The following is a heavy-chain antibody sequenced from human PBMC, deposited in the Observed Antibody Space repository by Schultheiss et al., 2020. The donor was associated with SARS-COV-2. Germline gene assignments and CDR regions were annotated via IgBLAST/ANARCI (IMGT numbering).Heavy chain of an antibody. CDR1: GGSISSYY. Sequence: SETLSLTCTVSGGSISSYYWSWIRQPPGKGLEWIGYIYYSGSTNYNPSLKSRVTVSVDTSKNQFSLKLSSVTAADTAVYYCARTHDYGGSPFDYWGQGTLVTVSS. CDR2: IYYSGST. CDR3: ARTHDYGGSPFDY. V-gene: IGHV4-59*12. D-gene: IGHD4-23*01. J-gene: IGHJ4*02.